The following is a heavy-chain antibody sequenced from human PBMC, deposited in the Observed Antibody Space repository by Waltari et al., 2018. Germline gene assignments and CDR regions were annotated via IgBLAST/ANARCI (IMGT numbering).Heavy chain of an antibody. Sequence: QVQLQESGPGLVKPSQTLSLTCTVSGGSIPDSNYCWTWIRQHPGKGLEWIGYIYYSGNTNYNPSLKSRITISVDTSKNQFSLKLSSVTAAYTAVYYCARGVDFWSGYQDYWGQGTLVTVSS. J-gene: IGHJ4*02. CDR2: IYYSGNT. CDR3: ARGVDFWSGYQDY. V-gene: IGHV4-31*03. CDR1: GGSIPDSNYC. D-gene: IGHD3-3*01.